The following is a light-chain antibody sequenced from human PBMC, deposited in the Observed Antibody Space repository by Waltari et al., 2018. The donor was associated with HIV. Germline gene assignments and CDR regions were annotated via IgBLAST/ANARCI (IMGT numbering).Light chain of an antibody. CDR2: DVT. Sequence: QSALTQPRSVSGSPGQSVTISCTGTSSDLGAYNFFSWYQHHPGKAPKIMIYDVTKRPSGVPDRFSGSKSGTTASLTISGLQADDEAEYYCCSYAGTSYVVFGGGTKLTVL. J-gene: IGLJ2*01. CDR3: CSYAGTSYVV. V-gene: IGLV2-11*01. CDR1: SSDLGAYNF.